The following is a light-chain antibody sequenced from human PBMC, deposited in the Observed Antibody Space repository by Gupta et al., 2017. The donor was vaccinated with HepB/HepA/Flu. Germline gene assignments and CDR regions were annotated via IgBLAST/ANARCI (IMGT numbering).Light chain of an antibody. V-gene: IGLV2-8*01. CDR3: SSYAYSSHFEMV. CDR1: SSDVGGYNY. Sequence: QSALTQPPSASGSPGQSVTISCTGTSSDVGGYNYVSWYQQHPGKAPKLMISGVSERPSGVPDRFSGSKSGNTASLTVSGLQAEDEADYYCSSYAYSSHFEMVFGGGTKLTVL. CDR2: GVS. J-gene: IGLJ2*01.